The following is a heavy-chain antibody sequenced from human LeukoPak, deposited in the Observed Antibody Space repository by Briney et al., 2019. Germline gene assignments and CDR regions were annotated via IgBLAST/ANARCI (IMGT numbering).Heavy chain of an antibody. CDR3: ASPGYDILAPLDY. CDR2: ISGSGGST. V-gene: IGHV3-23*01. J-gene: IGHJ4*02. D-gene: IGHD3-9*01. Sequence: GGSLRLSCAASGFTFSSYAMSWVRQAPGKGLEWVSAISGSGGSTYYADSVKGRFTISRDNSKNTLYLQMNSLRAEDTAVYYCASPGYDILAPLDYWGQGTLVTVSS. CDR1: GFTFSSYA.